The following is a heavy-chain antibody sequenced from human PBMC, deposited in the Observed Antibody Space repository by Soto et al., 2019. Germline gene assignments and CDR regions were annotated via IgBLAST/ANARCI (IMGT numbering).Heavy chain of an antibody. CDR1: GGSISSYY. D-gene: IGHD3-22*01. CDR3: AIGYYYDSSGYYLSY. V-gene: IGHV4-59*01. CDR2: IYYSGST. Sequence: PSETLSLTCTVSGGSISSYYWSWIRQPPGKGLEWIGYIYYSGSTNYNPSLKSRATISVDTSKNQFSLKLSSVPAADTAVYYCAIGYYYDSSGYYLSYWGQGTLVTVSS. J-gene: IGHJ4*02.